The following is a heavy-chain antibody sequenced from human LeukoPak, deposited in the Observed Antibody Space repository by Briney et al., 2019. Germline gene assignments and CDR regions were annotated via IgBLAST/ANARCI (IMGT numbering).Heavy chain of an antibody. CDR3: AKVAYSSSSKDY. J-gene: IGHJ4*02. CDR1: GFTFDDYA. Sequence: PGRSLRLSCAASGFTFDDYAMHWVRQAPGKGLEWVSGISWNSGSIGYADSVKGRFTISRDNSKNTLCLQMNSLRAEDTAVYYCAKVAYSSSSKDYWGQGTLVTVSS. V-gene: IGHV3-9*01. D-gene: IGHD6-6*01. CDR2: ISWNSGSI.